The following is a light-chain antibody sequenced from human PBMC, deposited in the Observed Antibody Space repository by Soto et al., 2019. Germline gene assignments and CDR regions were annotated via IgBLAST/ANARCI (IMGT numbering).Light chain of an antibody. V-gene: IGKV1-5*01. CDR2: DAS. CDR1: QSISSW. J-gene: IGKJ1*01. Sequence: GDRVTITCRASQSISSWLAWYQQKPGKVPKLLIYDASSLESGVPSRFSGSGSGTEFTLTISSLQPDDFATYYCQQYNSYSWTFGQGTKVEIK. CDR3: QQYNSYSWT.